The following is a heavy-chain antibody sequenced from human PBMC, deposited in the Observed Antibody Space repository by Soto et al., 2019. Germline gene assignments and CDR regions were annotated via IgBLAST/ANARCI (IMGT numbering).Heavy chain of an antibody. CDR2: IKEDGSEK. V-gene: IGHV3-7*03. CDR3: ARHGYNNALDV. J-gene: IGHJ6*02. CDR1: GFTFSSYW. Sequence: GGSLRLSCAASGFTFSSYWMSWVRQAPGKGLEWVANIKEDGSEKYYEDFVKGRFTISRDNAKNSVFLQMNSLRAEDTAVYYCARHGYNNALDVWGQGTTVTVSS. D-gene: IGHD5-18*01.